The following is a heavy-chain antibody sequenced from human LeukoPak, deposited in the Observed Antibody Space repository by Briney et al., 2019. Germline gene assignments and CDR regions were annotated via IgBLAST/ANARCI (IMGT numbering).Heavy chain of an antibody. J-gene: IGHJ5*02. CDR1: GFTFTTYW. CDR2: IKQDGTEK. Sequence: GGSVRLSCAAYGFTFTTYWMSWVRQAPGKGLEWVANIKQDGTEKYYVDSVKGRFTISRDNAKNSLYLQMNSLTAEDTAVYYCVRAYHPGGWFDPWGQGTLVTVSS. CDR3: VRAYHPGGWFDP. D-gene: IGHD2-21*01. V-gene: IGHV3-7*04.